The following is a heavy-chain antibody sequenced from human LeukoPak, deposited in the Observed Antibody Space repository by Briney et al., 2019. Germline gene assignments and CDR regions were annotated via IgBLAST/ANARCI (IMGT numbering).Heavy chain of an antibody. J-gene: IGHJ4*02. Sequence: GGSLRLSCVASGLPIADFAMHWVRQAPGKGLEWVSLISGDGVSAFYADSVKGRFSISRDNSKNSLYLEMNSLRTEDAAMYYCAKESGKFDYWGQGTLVAVSS. CDR3: AKESGKFDY. CDR1: GLPIADFA. V-gene: IGHV3-43*02. CDR2: ISGDGVSA.